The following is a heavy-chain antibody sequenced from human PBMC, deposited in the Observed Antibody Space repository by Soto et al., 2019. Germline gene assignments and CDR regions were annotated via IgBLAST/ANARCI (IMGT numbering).Heavy chain of an antibody. CDR3: ATWSYGAYGDYGNWYFDL. CDR1: GYTLTELS. Sequence: QVQLVQSGAEVKKPGASVKVSCKVSGYTLTELSMHWVRQAPGEGLEWMGGFDPEDGETIYAQKFQGRVTMTEDTSTDTAYMELSSLRSEDTAVYYCATWSYGAYGDYGNWYFDLWGRGTLVTVSS. V-gene: IGHV1-24*01. D-gene: IGHD4-17*01. J-gene: IGHJ2*01. CDR2: FDPEDGET.